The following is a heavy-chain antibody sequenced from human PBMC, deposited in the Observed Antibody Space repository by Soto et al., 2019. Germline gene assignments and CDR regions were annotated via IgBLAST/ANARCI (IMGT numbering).Heavy chain of an antibody. CDR2: IYYSGST. Sequence: SETLSLTCTVSGGSISSYYWSWIRQPPGKGLEWIGYIYYSGSTNYNPSLKSRVTISVDTSKNQFSLKLSSVTAADTAVYYCARDGSSWYRGWFDPWGQGTLVTVS. D-gene: IGHD6-13*01. J-gene: IGHJ5*02. V-gene: IGHV4-59*01. CDR3: ARDGSSWYRGWFDP. CDR1: GGSISSYY.